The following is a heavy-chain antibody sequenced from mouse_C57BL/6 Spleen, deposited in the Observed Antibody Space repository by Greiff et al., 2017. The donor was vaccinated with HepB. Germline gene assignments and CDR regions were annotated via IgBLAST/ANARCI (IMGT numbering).Heavy chain of an antibody. V-gene: IGHV1-52*01. J-gene: IGHJ1*03. CDR1: GYTFTSYW. CDR3: ARTPRGNYGFYRYFDV. CDR2: IDPSDSET. Sequence: QVQLQQPGAELVRPGSSVKLSCKASGYTFTSYWMHWVKQRPIQGLEWIGNIDPSDSETHYNQKFKDKATLTVDKSSSTAYMQLSSLTSEDSAVYYCARTPRGNYGFYRYFDVWGTGTTVTVSS. D-gene: IGHD2-1*01.